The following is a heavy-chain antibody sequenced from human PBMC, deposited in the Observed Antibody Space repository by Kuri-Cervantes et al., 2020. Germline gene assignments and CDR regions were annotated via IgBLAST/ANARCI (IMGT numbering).Heavy chain of an antibody. CDR2: ILHSGNT. CDR1: GYSINSGYY. Sequence: SQTLSLTCDVSGYSINSGYYWGWIRQPPGKGLEWIGCILHSGNTYYNPSLKSRVTISIDTSKNQFSLKVNSVTAADTAVYYCARPVSGWYAFDYWGQGTLVTVSS. J-gene: IGHJ4*02. V-gene: IGHV4-38-2*01. D-gene: IGHD6-19*01. CDR3: ARPVSGWYAFDY.